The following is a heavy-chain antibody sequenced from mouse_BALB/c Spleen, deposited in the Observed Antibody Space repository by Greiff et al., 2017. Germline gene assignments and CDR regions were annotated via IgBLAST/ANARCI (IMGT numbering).Heavy chain of an antibody. V-gene: IGHV5-12-2*01. D-gene: IGHD1-1*01. CDR3: ARHSPITTVEAWFAY. CDR2: ISNGGGST. Sequence: EVQLQQSGGGLVQPGGSLKLSCAASGFTFSSYTMSWVRQTPEKRLEWVAYISNGGGSTYYPDTVKGRFTISRDNAKNTLYLQMSSLKSEDTAMYYCARHSPITTVEAWFAYWGQGTLVTVSA. CDR1: GFTFSSYT. J-gene: IGHJ3*01.